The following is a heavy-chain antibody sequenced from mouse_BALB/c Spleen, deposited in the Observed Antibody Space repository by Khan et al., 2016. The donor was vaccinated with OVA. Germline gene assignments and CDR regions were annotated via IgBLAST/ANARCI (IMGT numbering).Heavy chain of an antibody. Sequence: QVQLQQSGAELVKPGASVKLSCKASGYTFTNYDLNWVRLRHEQGLEWIGWIFPGDGSAKYNEKFKGKATLTTDKSSSPAYMQLSRLTSEDSSVDFCALHYYGGVLDWYFDVWGAGTAVTVSA. J-gene: IGHJ1*01. V-gene: IGHV1-85*01. CDR1: GYTFTNYD. CDR3: ALHYYGGVLDWYFDV. D-gene: IGHD1-1*01. CDR2: IFPGDGSA.